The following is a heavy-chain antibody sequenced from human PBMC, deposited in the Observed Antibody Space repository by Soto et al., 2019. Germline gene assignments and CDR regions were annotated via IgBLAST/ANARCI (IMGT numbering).Heavy chain of an antibody. CDR1: GFTFSSYG. CDR2: IWYDGSNK. CDR3: ARTANSGYPVVAAFPLY. V-gene: IGHV3-33*01. Sequence: QVQLVESGGGVVQPGRSLRLSCAASGFTFSSYGMHWVRQAPGKGLEWVAVIWYDGSNKYYADSVKGRFTISRDNSKNTLYLKMTGLRAEDTAWYYCARTANSGYPVVAAFPLYWGQGTLVTVSS. D-gene: IGHD2-15*01. J-gene: IGHJ4*02.